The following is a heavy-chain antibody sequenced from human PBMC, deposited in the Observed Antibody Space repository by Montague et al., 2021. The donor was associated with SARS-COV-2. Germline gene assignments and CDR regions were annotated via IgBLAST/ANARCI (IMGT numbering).Heavy chain of an antibody. CDR1: GGSITTTTYY. D-gene: IGHD3-10*01. J-gene: IGHJ5*02. CDR3: VRRGGTYYYGSGSFDP. V-gene: IGHV4-39*01. CDR2: INYSGST. Sequence: SETLSLTCKVSGGSITTTTYYWVWIRQPPGKGLEWIGSINYSGSTSYNPSLKSRLSMSMDTSTNQFSLRLTSMTAADTAIYYCVRRGGTYYYGSGSFDPWGQGTLVAVSS.